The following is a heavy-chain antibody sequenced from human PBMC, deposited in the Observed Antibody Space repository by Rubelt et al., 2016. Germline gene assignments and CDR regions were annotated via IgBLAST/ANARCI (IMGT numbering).Heavy chain of an antibody. V-gene: IGHV4-59*05. CDR3: ARLYSGSYLMDD. Sequence: QVQLQESGPGLVKPSETLSLTCSVSGGSIRSSYWSWIRQPPGKGLEWIGSIYYSGNTYYNPSLQSRVTISVDTSRNLCPLKLTSVHAADTAVYYCARLYSGSYLMDDWGQGALVTVSS. J-gene: IGHJ4*02. CDR2: IYYSGNT. D-gene: IGHD1-26*01. CDR1: GGSIRSSY.